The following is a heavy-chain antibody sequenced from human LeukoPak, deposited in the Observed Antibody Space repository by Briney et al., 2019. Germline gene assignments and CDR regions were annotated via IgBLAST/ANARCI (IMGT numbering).Heavy chain of an antibody. CDR2: INKDGGGI. CDR1: GVPFSNSW. CDR3: AGGNSMDV. V-gene: IGHV3-7*03. D-gene: IGHD1/OR15-1a*01. Sequence: GGSLRLSCAVSGVPFSNSWMYWVRQAPGKGLEGVANINKDGGGISYVDSVKGRFIISRDNARNSLYLQMNSLRVEDTAVYFCAGGNSMDVWGKGTAVTVSS. J-gene: IGHJ6*04.